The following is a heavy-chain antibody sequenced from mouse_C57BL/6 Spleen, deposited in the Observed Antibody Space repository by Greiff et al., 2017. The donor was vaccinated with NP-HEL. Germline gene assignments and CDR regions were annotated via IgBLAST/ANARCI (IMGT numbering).Heavy chain of an antibody. J-gene: IGHJ1*03. CDR1: GYTFTDYE. Sequence: VQLQESGAELVRPGASVTLSCKASGYTFTDYEMHWVKQTPVHGLEWIGAIDPETGGTAYNQKFKGKAILTADKSSSTAYMELRSLTSEDSAVYYCTRGYFDVWGTGTTVTVSS. V-gene: IGHV1-15*01. CDR2: IDPETGGT. CDR3: TRGYFDV.